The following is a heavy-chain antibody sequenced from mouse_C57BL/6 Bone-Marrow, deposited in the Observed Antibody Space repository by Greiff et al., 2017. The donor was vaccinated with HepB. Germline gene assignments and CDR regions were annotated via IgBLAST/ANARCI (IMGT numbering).Heavy chain of an antibody. CDR1: GFTFSSYA. J-gene: IGHJ2*01. CDR3: AREGDGYYAGY. D-gene: IGHD2-3*01. V-gene: IGHV5-4*01. Sequence: EVQRVESGGGLAKPGGSLKLSCAASGFTFSSYAMSWVRQTPEKRLEWVATISGGGSYTYYPDNVKGRFTISRDNAKNNLYLQMSQLKSEDTAMYYCAREGDGYYAGYWGQGTTLTVSS. CDR2: ISGGGSYT.